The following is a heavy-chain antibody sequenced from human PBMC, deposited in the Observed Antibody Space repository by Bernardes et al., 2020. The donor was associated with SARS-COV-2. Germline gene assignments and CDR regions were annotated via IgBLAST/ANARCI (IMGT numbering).Heavy chain of an antibody. CDR1: GFTFSSSA. V-gene: IGHV3-53*01. CDR2: IYSSGST. CDR3: ARDKRIGANDAFDI. D-gene: IGHD3-16*01. J-gene: IGHJ3*02. Sequence: GGSLRLSCTASGFTFSSSAMHWVRQAPGKGPEWVAVIYSSGSTYYTDSVKGRFTISRDNSKNTLYLQMNSLRAEDTAVYYCARDKRIGANDAFDIWGQGTMVIVSS.